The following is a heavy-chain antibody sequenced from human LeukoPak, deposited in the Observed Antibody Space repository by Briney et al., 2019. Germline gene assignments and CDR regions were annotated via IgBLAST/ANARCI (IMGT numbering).Heavy chain of an antibody. D-gene: IGHD3-10*01. CDR1: PGSINKYI. CDR3: VTGGSGNFHDY. V-gene: IGHV4-59*01. CDR2: IYYSGTT. Sequence: SETLSLTCTVSPGSINKYIWSWIRQPPGKRLEWIGSIYYSGTTNYNPSFESRVTMSVDTSKHQFSLRLRSLTAADTAVYYCVTGGSGNFHDYWGQGTLVTVSS. J-gene: IGHJ4*02.